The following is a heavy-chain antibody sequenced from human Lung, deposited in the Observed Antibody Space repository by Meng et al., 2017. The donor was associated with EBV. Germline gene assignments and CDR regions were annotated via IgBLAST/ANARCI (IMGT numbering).Heavy chain of an antibody. CDR3: ARDSPLDGYSLLDY. D-gene: IGHD5-24*01. V-gene: IGHV7-4-1*02. Sequence: QVRLWRPGPELKQPVASVKVSCRPSGYTFTSYAINWARQAPGQGPDWMGWIDPNTGNPTYDQGFTGRFVFSLDTSVSTAYLQINSLRTDDTAVYYCARDSPLDGYSLLDYWGQGTLVTVSS. J-gene: IGHJ4*02. CDR2: IDPNTGNP. CDR1: GYTFTSYA.